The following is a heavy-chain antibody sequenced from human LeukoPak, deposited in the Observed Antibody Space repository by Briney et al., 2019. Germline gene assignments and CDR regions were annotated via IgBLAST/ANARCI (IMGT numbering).Heavy chain of an antibody. CDR3: ARDTGIAAGAHWDDDY. CDR1: GFTFSSYA. CDR2: ISYDGSNK. J-gene: IGHJ4*02. V-gene: IGHV3-30*04. D-gene: IGHD6-13*01. Sequence: GGSLRLSCVASGFTFSSYAMHWVRQAPGKGLEWVAVISYDGSNKYYADSVKGRFTTSRDNSKNTLYLQMNSLRAEDTAVYYCARDTGIAAGAHWDDDYWGQGTLVTVSS.